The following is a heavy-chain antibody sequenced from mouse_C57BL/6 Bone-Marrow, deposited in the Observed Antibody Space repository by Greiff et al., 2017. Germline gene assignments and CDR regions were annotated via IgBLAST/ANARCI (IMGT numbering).Heavy chain of an antibody. V-gene: IGHV8-11*01. CDR3: ARIADSKCAMGY. CDR2: IWWNDNK. CDR1: GFSLSTSGMG. Sequence: QVTLKVSGPGILQPSQTLSLTCSFSGFSLSTSGMGVGWIHQPSGNGLEWLAHIWWNDNKYYNTALKSRLTISKDTSNNQVFLKIASVDTADTATYYCARIADSKCAMGYWGQGTSDSASS. J-gene: IGHJ4*01. D-gene: IGHD2-5*01.